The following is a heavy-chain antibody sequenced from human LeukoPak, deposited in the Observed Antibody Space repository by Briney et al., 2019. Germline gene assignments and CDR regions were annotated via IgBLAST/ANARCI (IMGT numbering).Heavy chain of an antibody. D-gene: IGHD5-12*01. CDR3: ATYSGYDRIFDY. J-gene: IGHJ4*02. CDR1: GLTFSSYG. Sequence: GGSLRLSCAASGLTFSSYGMNWVRQAPGKGLEWVSYISGSSSTIYYADSVKGRLTISRDNAKNSLSLQMNSLRAEDTAVYYCATYSGYDRIFDYWGQGTLVTVSS. CDR2: ISGSSSTI. V-gene: IGHV3-48*01.